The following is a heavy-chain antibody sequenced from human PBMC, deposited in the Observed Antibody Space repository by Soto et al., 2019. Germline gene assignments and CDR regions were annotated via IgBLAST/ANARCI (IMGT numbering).Heavy chain of an antibody. CDR2: IRHGGSST. CDR3: AKGSWVHHGSEGGNWLDP. V-gene: IGHV3-23*01. CDR1: GVTFSNYD. Sequence: EVQLLESGGGLVQPGGSLRLSCAASGVTFSNYDMNWVRQAPGKGLEWVSGIRHGGSSTYYADSVKGRFTISRDNSKNTLYLQMNSLRPEDTAVYYCAKGSWVHHGSEGGNWLDPWCQGTLVTVSS. D-gene: IGHD3-10*01. J-gene: IGHJ5*02.